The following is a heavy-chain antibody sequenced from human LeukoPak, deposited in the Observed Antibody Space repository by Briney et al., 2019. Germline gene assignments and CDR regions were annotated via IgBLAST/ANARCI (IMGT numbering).Heavy chain of an antibody. CDR3: AKEWIVGATSHFDY. CDR2: IRYDGSNK. D-gene: IGHD1-26*01. J-gene: IGHJ4*02. V-gene: IGHV3-30*02. Sequence: GGSLRLSCAASGFTFSSYGMNWVRQAPGKGLEWVAFIRYDGSNKYYADSVKGRFTISRDNSKNTLYLQMNSLRAEDTAVYYCAKEWIVGATSHFDYWGQGTLVTVSS. CDR1: GFTFSSYG.